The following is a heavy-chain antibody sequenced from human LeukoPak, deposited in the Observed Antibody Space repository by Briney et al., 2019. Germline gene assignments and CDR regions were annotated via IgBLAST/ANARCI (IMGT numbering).Heavy chain of an antibody. Sequence: PGGSLRLSCAASGFTFDDYAMHWVRQAPGKGLEWVSGISWDGGSIAYADSVKGRLTISRDNAKKFLYLQMNSLRPEDTALYYCAKGDTSGWYGNFDYWGQGTLVTVSS. CDR2: ISWDGGSI. D-gene: IGHD6-19*01. V-gene: IGHV3-9*01. CDR3: AKGDTSGWYGNFDY. CDR1: GFTFDDYA. J-gene: IGHJ4*02.